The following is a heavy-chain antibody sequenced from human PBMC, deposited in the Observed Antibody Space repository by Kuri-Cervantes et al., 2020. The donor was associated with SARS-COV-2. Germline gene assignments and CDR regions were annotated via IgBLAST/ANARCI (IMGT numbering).Heavy chain of an antibody. CDR1: GGTITSDGYS. J-gene: IGHJ5*02. CDR3: ARVAGCVGSFCYYTNWFDH. V-gene: IGHV4-30-2*01. CDR2: IHASGSA. D-gene: IGHD3-22*01. Sequence: SETLSLTCGVSGGTITSDGYSWSWIRQPPGKGLEFIGFIHASGSAYYNPSLQSRVTISVDRSKTQFSLTVTSVTAADTAVYYCARVAGCVGSFCYYTNWFDHWGHGTLVTASS.